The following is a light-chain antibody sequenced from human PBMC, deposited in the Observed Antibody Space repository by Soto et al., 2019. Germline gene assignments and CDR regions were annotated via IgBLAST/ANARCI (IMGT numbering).Light chain of an antibody. CDR2: EVS. Sequence: SALTQPASVSGSPGQSITISCTGTSRDVGGYNYVSWHQQHPGKAPKVIITEVSNRPSGVSNRFSGSKSGNTASLTISGLQAEDEADYYCSSYVSYSTFVVFGGGTKLTVL. J-gene: IGLJ2*01. V-gene: IGLV2-14*01. CDR1: SRDVGGYNY. CDR3: SSYVSYSTFVV.